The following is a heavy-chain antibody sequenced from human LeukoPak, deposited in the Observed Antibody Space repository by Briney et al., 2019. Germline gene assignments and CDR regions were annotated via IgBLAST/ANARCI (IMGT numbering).Heavy chain of an antibody. J-gene: IGHJ4*02. D-gene: IGHD3-22*01. CDR2: IYTSGST. V-gene: IGHV4-4*07. Sequence: SETLSLTCTVSGGSISSYYWSWIRQPAGKGLEWIGRIYTSGSTNYNPSLKSRVTMTVDTSKNQFSLKLSSVTAADTAVYYCARSATYYYDSSGYYTVDHFDYWGQGTLVTVSS. CDR3: ARSATYYYDSSGYYTVDHFDY. CDR1: GGSISSYY.